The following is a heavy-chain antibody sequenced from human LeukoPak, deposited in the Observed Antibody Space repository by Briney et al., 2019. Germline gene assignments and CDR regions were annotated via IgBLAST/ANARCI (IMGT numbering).Heavy chain of an antibody. CDR3: ARSARPRNGFDP. CDR2: IYYSGST. D-gene: IGHD3-3*01. V-gene: IGHV4-59*01. CDR1: GGSISSYY. J-gene: IGHJ5*02. Sequence: SETLSLTFTVSGGSISSYYWSWIRQPPGKGLEWIGYIYYSGSTNYNPSLRSRVTISVDTSKNQFSLKLSSVTAADTAVYYCARSARPRNGFDPWGQGTLVTVSS.